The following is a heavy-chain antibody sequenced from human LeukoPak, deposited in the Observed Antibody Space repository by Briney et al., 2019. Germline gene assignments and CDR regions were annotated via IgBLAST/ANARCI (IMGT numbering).Heavy chain of an antibody. CDR1: GGTFSSYA. D-gene: IGHD6-19*01. CDR2: IIPIFGTA. CDR3: ARDGVGRGPGGGHSSGWYYFDY. V-gene: IGHV1-69*13. Sequence: ASVKVSCKASGGTFSSYAISWVRQAPGQGLEWMGGIIPIFGTANYAQKFQGRVTITADESTSTAYMELSSLRSEDTAVYYCARDGVGRGPGGGHSSGWYYFDYWGQGTLVTVSS. J-gene: IGHJ4*02.